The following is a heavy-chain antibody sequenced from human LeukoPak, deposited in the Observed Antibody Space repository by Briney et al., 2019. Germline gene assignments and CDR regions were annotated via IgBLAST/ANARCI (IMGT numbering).Heavy chain of an antibody. CDR3: ARLTALYYFDY. V-gene: IGHV4-59*01. J-gene: IGHJ4*02. D-gene: IGHD2-15*01. Sequence: SETLSLTCTVSGGSISGYYWSWIRQPPGKGLEWIGYIYYSGSTNYNPSLKSRVTISVDTSKNQFSLKLSSVTAADTAVYYCARLTALYYFDYWGQGTLVTVSS. CDR2: IYYSGST. CDR1: GGSISGYY.